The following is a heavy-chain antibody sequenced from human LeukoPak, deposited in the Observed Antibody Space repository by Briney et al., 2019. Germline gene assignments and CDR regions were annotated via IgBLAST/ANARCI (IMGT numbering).Heavy chain of an antibody. CDR1: GFTLSSYE. D-gene: IGHD6-13*01. Sequence: GGSLRLSCAASGFTLSSYEMNWVRQAPGKGLEWVSSISRSATTIYYADSVKGRFTISRDNAKNSLYLQMNSLRAEDTAVYFCARVGALSSSWLLYWGQGTLVTVSS. CDR3: ARVGALSSSWLLY. V-gene: IGHV3-48*03. CDR2: ISRSATTI. J-gene: IGHJ4*02.